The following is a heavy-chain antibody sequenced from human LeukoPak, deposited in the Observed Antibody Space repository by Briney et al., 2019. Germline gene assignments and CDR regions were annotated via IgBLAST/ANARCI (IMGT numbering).Heavy chain of an antibody. D-gene: IGHD6-19*01. CDR3: AREVAVSGTENGAFNV. V-gene: IGHV3-48*03. J-gene: IGHJ6*02. CDR1: GFTFSSYE. CDR2: ISSSGSTI. Sequence: PGGSLRLSCAASGFTFSSYEMNWVRQAPGKGLEWVSYISSSGSTIYYADSVKGRFTISRDNAKNSLYLQMNSLRAEDTAVYFCAREVAVSGTENGAFNVWGPGTTVIVSS.